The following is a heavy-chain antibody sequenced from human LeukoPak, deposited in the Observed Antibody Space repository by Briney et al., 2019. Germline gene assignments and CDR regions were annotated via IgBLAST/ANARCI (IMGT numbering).Heavy chain of an antibody. CDR2: ISGSGFSS. Sequence: GGSLRLSCAASGFIFSTYALSWVRQAPGKGLEWLSLISGSGFSSYYADSVRGRFTFSRDNLGNTLYLQMNSLRPEDTAVYYCARDREDSGGFTDFWGQGTLVTVSS. CDR1: GFIFSTYA. J-gene: IGHJ4*02. D-gene: IGHD3-22*01. V-gene: IGHV3-23*01. CDR3: ARDREDSGGFTDF.